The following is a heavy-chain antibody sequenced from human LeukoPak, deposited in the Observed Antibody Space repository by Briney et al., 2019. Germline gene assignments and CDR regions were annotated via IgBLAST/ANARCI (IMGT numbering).Heavy chain of an antibody. J-gene: IGHJ4*02. D-gene: IGHD4-17*01. CDR2: ISWNSGSI. CDR3: AKDKAAYGDYVPYYFDY. V-gene: IGHV3-9*03. CDR1: GFTFDDYA. Sequence: GGSLRLSCAASGFTFDDYAMHWVRQAPGKGLEWVSGISWNSGSIGYADSVKGRFTISRDNAKNSLYLQMNSLRAEDMALYYCAKDKAAYGDYVPYYFDYWGLGTLVTVSS.